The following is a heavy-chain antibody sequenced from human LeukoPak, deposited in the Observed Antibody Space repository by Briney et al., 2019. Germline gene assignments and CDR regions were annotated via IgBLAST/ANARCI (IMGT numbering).Heavy chain of an antibody. CDR3: ARGRGDSSGYYLYFDY. CDR2: IYTSGST. D-gene: IGHD3-22*01. Sequence: SETLSLTCTVSGGSISSYYWSWIRQPAGKGLEWIGRIYTSGSTNYNPSLKSRVTMSVDTSKNQFSLKLSSVTAADTAVYYCARGRGDSSGYYLYFDYWGQGTLVTVSS. J-gene: IGHJ4*02. CDR1: GGSISSYY. V-gene: IGHV4-4*07.